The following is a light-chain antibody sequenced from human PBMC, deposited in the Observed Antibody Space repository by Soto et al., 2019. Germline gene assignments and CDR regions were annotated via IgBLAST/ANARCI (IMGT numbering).Light chain of an antibody. V-gene: IGKV3-20*01. CDR2: DST. CDR1: QSIHTS. CDR3: QQCGRSPWT. Sequence: ESVLTQSPATLSLSPGERATLSCRASQSIHTSLAWYQQKPGQPPRLVVYDSTLRANGVPDRFGGSRSGTDFTLTISRLEPEDFAVYYCQQCGRSPWTFGQGTKVDIK. J-gene: IGKJ1*01.